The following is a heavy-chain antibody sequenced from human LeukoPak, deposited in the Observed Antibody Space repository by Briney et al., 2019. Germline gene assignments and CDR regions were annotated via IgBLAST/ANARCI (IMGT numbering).Heavy chain of an antibody. CDR3: ARELEQAFDY. D-gene: IGHD1/OR15-1a*01. V-gene: IGHV3-7*01. J-gene: IGHJ4*02. CDR2: IKQDGSEK. CDR1: GFIFSNFW. Sequence: GGSLRLSCAASGFIFSNFWMNWVRQAPGKGLEWVANIKQDGSEKYYVDSVKGRFTISRDNAKTSLYLQMNSLRAEDTAVYYCARELEQAFDYWGQRTLVTVSS.